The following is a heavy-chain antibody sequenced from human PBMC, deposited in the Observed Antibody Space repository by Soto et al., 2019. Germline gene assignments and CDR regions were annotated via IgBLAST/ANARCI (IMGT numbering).Heavy chain of an antibody. D-gene: IGHD3-16*02. Sequence: SETLSLTCTVSGGSISSYYWSWIRQPPGKGLEWIGGIYYSGSTNYNPSLKSRVTISVDTSKNQFSLRLSSVTAADTAVYYCARGNIMLTSGGGIVPKGFDYWGQGALVTVSS. CDR1: GGSISSYY. CDR3: ARGNIMLTSGGGIVPKGFDY. V-gene: IGHV4-59*12. CDR2: IYYSGST. J-gene: IGHJ4*02.